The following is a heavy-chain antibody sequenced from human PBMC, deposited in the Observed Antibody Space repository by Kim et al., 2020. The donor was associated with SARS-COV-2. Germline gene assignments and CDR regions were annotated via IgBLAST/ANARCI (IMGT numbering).Heavy chain of an antibody. J-gene: IGHJ6*02. CDR1: GYTFTTYG. CDR3: ARGGGGFGEFSYYYGMDV. Sequence: ASVKVSCKASGYTFTTYGISWVRQAPGQGLEWMTWISAYNGNTNYAQKLQGRVTMTTDTSTSTAYMELRSLRSDDTAVYYCARGGGGFGEFSYYYGMDVWGQGTTVTVSS. CDR2: ISAYNGNT. D-gene: IGHD3-10*01. V-gene: IGHV1-18*01.